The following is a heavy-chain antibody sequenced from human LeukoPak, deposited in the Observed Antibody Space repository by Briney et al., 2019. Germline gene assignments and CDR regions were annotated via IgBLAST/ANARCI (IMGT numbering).Heavy chain of an antibody. D-gene: IGHD6-13*01. CDR3: ARDRSNIAASDGWFDP. CDR1: GFTFSTYW. J-gene: IGHJ5*02. V-gene: IGHV3-7*01. CDR2: IKQDGSEK. Sequence: GGSLRLSCAAPGFTFSTYWMYWVRQTPGKGLEWVATIKQDGSEKYYADSVKGRFTISRDNAKHSVDLQMNSLRAEDTAVYYCARDRSNIAASDGWFDPWGQGTLVTVSS.